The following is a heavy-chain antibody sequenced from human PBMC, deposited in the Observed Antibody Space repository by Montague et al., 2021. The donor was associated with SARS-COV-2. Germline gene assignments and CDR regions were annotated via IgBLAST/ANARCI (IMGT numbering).Heavy chain of an antibody. D-gene: IGHD3-9*01. CDR1: GFTFSSYE. V-gene: IGHV3-48*03. CDR2: ISSSGSIM. CDR3: ARGNFDWLLLPDGYFDH. Sequence: SLRLSCAASGFTFSSYEMNWVRQAPGKGLEWVSYISSSGSIMYYADSVKGRFTISRDNAKNSLYLQMNSLSAEDTAVYYCARGNFDWLLLPDGYFDHWGQGTLVTVSS. J-gene: IGHJ4*02.